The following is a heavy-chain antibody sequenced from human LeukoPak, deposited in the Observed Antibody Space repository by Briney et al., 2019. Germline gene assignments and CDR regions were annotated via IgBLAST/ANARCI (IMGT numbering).Heavy chain of an antibody. CDR2: ISRGGNSV. Sequence: GGSLRLSCAASGFTFSDYYMMWIRQAPGKGLEWIAYISRGGNSVYYADSVKGRFTISRDNSKNTLYLQMNSLRAEDTAVYYCARGADRWNYFDYWGQGTLVTVSS. J-gene: IGHJ4*02. CDR1: GFTFSDYY. D-gene: IGHD4-23*01. CDR3: ARGADRWNYFDY. V-gene: IGHV3-11*01.